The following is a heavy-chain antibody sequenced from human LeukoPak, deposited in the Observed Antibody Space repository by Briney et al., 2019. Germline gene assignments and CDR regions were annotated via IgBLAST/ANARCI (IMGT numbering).Heavy chain of an antibody. CDR1: GFTFSSYG. V-gene: IGHV3-30*03. J-gene: IGHJ4*02. CDR2: ISYDGSNK. D-gene: IGHD1-26*01. Sequence: GGSLRLSCAASGFTFSSYGMHWVRQAPGKRLEWVAVISYDGSNKYYADSVKGRFTISRDNSKNTLYLQMNSLRAEDTAVYYCARELVGATPFDYWGQGTLVTVSS. CDR3: ARELVGATPFDY.